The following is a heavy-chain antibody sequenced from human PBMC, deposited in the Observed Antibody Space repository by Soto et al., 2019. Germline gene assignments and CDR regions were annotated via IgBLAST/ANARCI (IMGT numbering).Heavy chain of an antibody. CDR2: FDPEDGET. J-gene: IGHJ4*02. D-gene: IGHD4-17*01. V-gene: IGHV1-24*01. CDR1: GYTLTELS. CDR3: AMAASIEKTTVTTGRYFDY. Sequence: ASVKVSCKVSGYTLTELSMHWVRQAPGKGLEWMGGFDPEDGETIYAQKFQGRVTMTEDTSTDTAYMELSSLRSEDTAVYYCAMAASIEKTTVTTGRYFDYWGQGTLVTVSS.